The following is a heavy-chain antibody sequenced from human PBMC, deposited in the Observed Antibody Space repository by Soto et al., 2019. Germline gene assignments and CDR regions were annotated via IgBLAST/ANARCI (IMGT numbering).Heavy chain of an antibody. CDR3: AKTRQYSSSGFDY. D-gene: IGHD6-13*01. CDR1: GFTFSNYA. CDR2: LSSGGGAT. Sequence: GGSLRLSCAASGFTFSNYAMSWVRQAPGKGLEWVSGLSSGGGATYYADSVKGRFTISRDNSKNTLYLQMNSLRAEDTAVYHCAKTRQYSSSGFDYWGQGTLVTVSS. J-gene: IGHJ4*02. V-gene: IGHV3-23*01.